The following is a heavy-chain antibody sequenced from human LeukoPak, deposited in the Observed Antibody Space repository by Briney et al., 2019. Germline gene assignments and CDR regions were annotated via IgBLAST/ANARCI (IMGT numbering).Heavy chain of an antibody. CDR1: GFTFSTYA. V-gene: IGHV3-23*01. CDR2: MIISGGST. CDR3: ARETKIDY. D-gene: IGHD1-7*01. J-gene: IGHJ4*02. Sequence: PGGSLRLSCEASGFTFSTYAMTWVRQVPGKGLEWVSSMIISGGSTYYADSVKGRFTISRDNSKNTLYLEMNSLRVEDTALYYCARETKIDYWGQGALGTVSS.